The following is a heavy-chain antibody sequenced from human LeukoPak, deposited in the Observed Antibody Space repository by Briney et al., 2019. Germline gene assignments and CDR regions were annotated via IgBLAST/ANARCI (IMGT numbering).Heavy chain of an antibody. CDR2: IKQDGSEK. J-gene: IGHJ4*02. Sequence: GGSLRLSCAASGFTFSSYWMSWVRQAPGKGLEWVANIKQDGSEKYYVDSVKGRFTISRDNAKNSLYLQMNSLRAEDTAAYYCARRAPIVVVPAAMGVDYWGQGTLVTVSS. D-gene: IGHD2-2*01. CDR3: ARRAPIVVVPAAMGVDY. CDR1: GFTFSSYW. V-gene: IGHV3-7*01.